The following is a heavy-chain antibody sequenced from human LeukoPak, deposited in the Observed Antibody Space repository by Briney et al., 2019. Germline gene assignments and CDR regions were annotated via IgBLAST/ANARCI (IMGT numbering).Heavy chain of an antibody. J-gene: IGHJ4*02. CDR3: ARSMQDIVVVPAAMGY. CDR1: GYTFTSYY. D-gene: IGHD2-2*01. CDR2: INPSGGST. Sequence: GSVKVSCKASGYTFTSYYMHWVRQAPGQGLEWMGIINPSGGSTSYAQKFQGRVTMTRDTSTSTVYMELSSLRSEDTAVYYCARSMQDIVVVPAAMGYWGQGTLVTVSS. V-gene: IGHV1-46*01.